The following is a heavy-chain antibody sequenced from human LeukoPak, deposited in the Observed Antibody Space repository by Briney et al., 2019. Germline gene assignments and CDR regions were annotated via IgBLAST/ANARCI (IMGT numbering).Heavy chain of an antibody. CDR1: GFTFSSYA. CDR2: ISGSDGNT. J-gene: IGHJ4*02. D-gene: IGHD2-15*01. Sequence: GGSLRLSCAASGFTFSSYAMSRVRQAPGKGLEWVSVISGSDGNTYYADSVKGRFTISRDNAKNSLYLQMNSLRAEDTAVYYCARDGGYCSGGICYSLFDYWGQGTLVTVSS. CDR3: ARDGGYCSGGICYSLFDY. V-gene: IGHV3-23*01.